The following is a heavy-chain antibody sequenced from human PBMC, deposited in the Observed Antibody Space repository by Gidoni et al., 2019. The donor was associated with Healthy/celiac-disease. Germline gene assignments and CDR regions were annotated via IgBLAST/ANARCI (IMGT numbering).Heavy chain of an antibody. Sequence: QVQLVESGGGVVQPGRSLRLSCAASGFTFSRYGMHWVRQAPGKGLEWVAVIWYDGSNKYYADSVKGRFTISRDNSKNTLYLQMNSLRAEDTAVYYCARDRGWWELDDAFDIWGQGTMVTVSS. D-gene: IGHD2-15*01. CDR2: IWYDGSNK. V-gene: IGHV3-33*01. CDR1: GFTFSRYG. CDR3: ARDRGWWELDDAFDI. J-gene: IGHJ3*02.